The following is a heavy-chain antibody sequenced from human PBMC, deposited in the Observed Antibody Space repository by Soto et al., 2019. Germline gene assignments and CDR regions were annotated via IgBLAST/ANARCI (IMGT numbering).Heavy chain of an antibody. CDR2: IIPIFGTV. D-gene: IGHD1-1*01. CDR1: GGTFSNYP. J-gene: IGHJ2*01. V-gene: IGHV1-69*12. Sequence: QVQLVQSGAEVKKPGSSVKVSCKASGGTFSNYPISWVRQAPGQGLEWMGGIIPIFGTVNYAQKFQGRVTINADESTSIAYMELSSLRSEDTAVYYCARGNHRWVQLWYFDLWGRGTLVTVSS. CDR3: ARGNHRWVQLWYFDL.